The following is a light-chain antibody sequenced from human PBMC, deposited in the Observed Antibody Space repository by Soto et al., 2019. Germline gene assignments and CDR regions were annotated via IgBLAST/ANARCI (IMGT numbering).Light chain of an antibody. CDR3: TSYAGGKNFYV. V-gene: IGLV2-8*01. J-gene: IGLJ1*01. CDR1: SSDVGGYNY. CDR2: EVT. Sequence: QSALTQPPSASGSPGQSVTISCTGTSSDVGGYNYVSWFQQHPGKAPKVMIYEVTKRPSGVPDRFSGSKSGNTASLTVSGLQAEDEADYYCTSYAGGKNFYVFGTGTKVTVL.